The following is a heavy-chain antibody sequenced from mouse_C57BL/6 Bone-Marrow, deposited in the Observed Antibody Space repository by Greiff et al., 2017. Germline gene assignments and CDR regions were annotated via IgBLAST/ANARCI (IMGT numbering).Heavy chain of an antibody. J-gene: IGHJ1*03. CDR1: GYTFTSYW. CDR2: IYPGSGST. CDR3: ARGGYFDF. Sequence: QVQLQQSGAELVKPGASVTMSCTASGYTFTSYWITWVKQRPGQGLEWIGDIYPGSGSTNYNEKFKSKATLTVDTSSSTAYMQLSSLTSDDSAVYYCARGGYFDFWGTGTTVTVSS. V-gene: IGHV1-55*01.